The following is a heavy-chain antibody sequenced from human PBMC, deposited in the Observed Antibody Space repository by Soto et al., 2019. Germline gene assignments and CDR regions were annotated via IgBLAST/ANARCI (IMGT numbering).Heavy chain of an antibody. CDR2: INPNSGGT. D-gene: IGHD3-10*01. J-gene: IGHJ6*02. CDR1: GYTFTGYY. V-gene: IGHV1-2*02. CDR3: ARAMVRDVTWMRTFYPGMDV. Sequence: ASVKVSCKASGYTFTGYYMHWVRQAPGQGLEWMGWINPNSGGTNYAQKFQGRVTMTRDTSISTAYMELSRLRSDDTAVYYCARAMVRDVTWMRTFYPGMDVWGQGTTVTVSS.